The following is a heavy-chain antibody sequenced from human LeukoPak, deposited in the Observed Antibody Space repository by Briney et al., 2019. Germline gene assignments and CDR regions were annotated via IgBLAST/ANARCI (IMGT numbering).Heavy chain of an antibody. CDR2: ISGSGDST. CDR3: AKDGGGFYYYYGMDA. Sequence: PGGSLRLSCAASGXTFSNYAMSWVRQAPGKGREWVSGISGSGDSTYYADSVKGRFTISGDNSKNTLYLQMNSLRAEDTAEYYCAKDGGGFYYYYGMDAWGQGTTVTVSS. V-gene: IGHV3-23*01. J-gene: IGHJ6*02. CDR1: GXTFSNYA.